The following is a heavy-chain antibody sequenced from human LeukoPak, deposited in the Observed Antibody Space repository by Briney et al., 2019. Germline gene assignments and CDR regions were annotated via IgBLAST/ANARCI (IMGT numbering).Heavy chain of an antibody. J-gene: IGHJ3*02. D-gene: IGHD2-2*01. CDR1: GGSFSGYY. CDR3: ARAPDIVVVPAARSDAFDI. CDR2: INDSGST. Sequence: PSETLSLTCAVYGGSFSGYYWNWIRQPPGKGLEWNGEINDSGSTNYNPSLKSRVTISVDTSKNQFSLKLSSVTAADTAVYYCARAPDIVVVPAARSDAFDIWGQGTMVTGSS. V-gene: IGHV4-34*01.